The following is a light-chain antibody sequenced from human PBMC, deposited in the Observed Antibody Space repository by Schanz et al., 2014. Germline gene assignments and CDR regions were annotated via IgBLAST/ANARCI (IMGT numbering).Light chain of an antibody. Sequence: DIQMTQSPSSLSASVGDRVTITCRASQNIDSYLNWYQHKPGKAPKLLIYDASSLESGVPSRFSGSGSGTDFTLTISSLQPEDFATYYCQQLNSPRTFGGGTKVEIK. CDR2: DAS. CDR3: QQLNSPRT. CDR1: QNIDSY. V-gene: IGKV1-39*01. J-gene: IGKJ4*01.